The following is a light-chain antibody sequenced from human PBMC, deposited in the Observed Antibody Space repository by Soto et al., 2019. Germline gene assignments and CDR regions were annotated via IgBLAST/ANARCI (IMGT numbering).Light chain of an antibody. V-gene: IGLV1-44*01. CDR3: AAWHDSLNGPV. CDR1: SSNIGSNT. Sequence: QPVLTQAPSASGTPGQRVTISCSGSSSNIGSNTVNWYQQLPGKAPKLLIQSNNQRPSGVPDRFSGSKSGTSASLAISGLQSEDESDYYCAAWHDSLNGPVFGGGTKLTVL. J-gene: IGLJ3*02. CDR2: SNN.